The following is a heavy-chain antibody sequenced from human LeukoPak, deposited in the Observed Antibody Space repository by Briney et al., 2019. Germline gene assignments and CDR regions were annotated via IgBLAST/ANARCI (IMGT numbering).Heavy chain of an antibody. D-gene: IGHD4-17*01. CDR3: ARDGAKSPIAVTTYMDV. CDR1: GFTFSSYS. V-gene: IGHV3-21*01. J-gene: IGHJ6*03. CDR2: ISSSSSYI. Sequence: GGSLRLSCAASGFTFSSYSMNWVRQAPGKGLEWVSSISSSSSYIYYADSVKGRFTISRDNAKNSLYLQMNSLRAEDTAVYYCARDGAKSPIAVTTYMDVWGKGTTVTISS.